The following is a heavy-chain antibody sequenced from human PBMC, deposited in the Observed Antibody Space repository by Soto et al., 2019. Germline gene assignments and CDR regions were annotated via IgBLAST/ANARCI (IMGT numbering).Heavy chain of an antibody. CDR1: GFTFSSYA. Sequence: GGSLRLSCAASGFTFSSYAMHWVRQAPGKGLEWVAVISYDGSNKYYADSVKGRFTISRDNSKNTLYLQMNSLRAEDTAVYYCARDQGDEGGSSPQYYYYYYGMDVWGQGTTVTVSS. V-gene: IGHV3-30-3*01. D-gene: IGHD6-6*01. J-gene: IGHJ6*02. CDR2: ISYDGSNK. CDR3: ARDQGDEGGSSPQYYYYYYGMDV.